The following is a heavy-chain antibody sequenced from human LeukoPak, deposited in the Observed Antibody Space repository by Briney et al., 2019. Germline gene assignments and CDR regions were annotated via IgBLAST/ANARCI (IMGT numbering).Heavy chain of an antibody. D-gene: IGHD3-22*01. Sequence: SETLSLTCTVSGGSISSSSYYWGWIRQPPGKGLEWLGSIYYSGSTYYNPSLKSRVTISVDTSKNQFSLKLSSVTAADTAVYYCARDLDYYDSSGYSYWGQGTLVTVSS. CDR2: IYYSGST. CDR1: GGSISSSSYY. V-gene: IGHV4-39*07. CDR3: ARDLDYYDSSGYSY. J-gene: IGHJ4*02.